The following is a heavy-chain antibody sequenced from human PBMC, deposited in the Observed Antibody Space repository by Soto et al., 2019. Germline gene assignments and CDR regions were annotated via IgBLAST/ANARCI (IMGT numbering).Heavy chain of an antibody. D-gene: IGHD2-8*02. CDR2: ISKSSSTI. CDR1: GFTFSDYY. J-gene: IGHJ6*02. Sequence: PGGSLRLSCAASGFTFSDYYMTWIRQAPGKGPECISYISKSSSTIKYAESVKGRFTISMDNAKNSLSLQMNSLRAEDTAVYYCARVGCSGNVCYDALDVWGQGTAVTVSS. V-gene: IGHV3-11*01. CDR3: ARVGCSGNVCYDALDV.